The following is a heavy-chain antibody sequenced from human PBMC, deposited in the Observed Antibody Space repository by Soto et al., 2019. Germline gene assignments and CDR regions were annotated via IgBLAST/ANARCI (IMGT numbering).Heavy chain of an antibody. CDR2: IIPIFGTA. J-gene: IGHJ5*02. D-gene: IGHD2-15*01. Sequence: QVQLVQSGAEVKKPGSSVKVSCKASGGTFSSYAISWVRQAPGQGLEWMGGIIPIFGTANYAQKFQGRVTITADESTNTDYKELSSLRAEDTAVYYCAREYCSGGSCYSVPHCFDPWGQGTLVTVSS. CDR1: GGTFSSYA. V-gene: IGHV1-69*12. CDR3: AREYCSGGSCYSVPHCFDP.